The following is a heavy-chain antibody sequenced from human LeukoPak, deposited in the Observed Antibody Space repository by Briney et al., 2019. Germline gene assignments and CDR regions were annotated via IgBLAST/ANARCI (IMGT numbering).Heavy chain of an antibody. D-gene: IGHD5-12*01. CDR2: IYSGGAT. CDR3: GRGGGGGYAY. V-gene: IGHV3-53*01. CDR1: GFSVSSRF. Sequence: GGSLRLSCAASGFSVSSRFMNWVRQAPGKGLEWVSVIYSGGATYYADSVKGRFTISRDDSNNTLFLQMNSLRVDDTAVYYCGRGGGGGYAYWGQGTLVTVSS. J-gene: IGHJ4*02.